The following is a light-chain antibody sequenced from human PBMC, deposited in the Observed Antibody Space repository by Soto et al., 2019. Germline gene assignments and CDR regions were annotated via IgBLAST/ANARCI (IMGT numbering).Light chain of an antibody. CDR3: AAWDDSLNGHVV. CDR1: SSNIGSNT. J-gene: IGLJ2*01. V-gene: IGLV1-44*01. CDR2: SNN. Sequence: QSLLTQSPSASGTPGQRVTISCSGSSSNIGSNTVNWYQQLPGTAPKLLIYSNNQRPSGVPDRFSGSKSGTSASLAISGLQSEDEADYYCAAWDDSLNGHVVFGGGTKLTVL.